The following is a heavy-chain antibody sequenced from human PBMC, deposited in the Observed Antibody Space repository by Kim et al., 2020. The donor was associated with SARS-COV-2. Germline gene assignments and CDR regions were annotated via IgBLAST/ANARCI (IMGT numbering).Heavy chain of an antibody. CDR1: GYTFTSYG. CDR3: ALRYSSSWYRGWCMDV. V-gene: IGHV1-18*04. J-gene: IGHJ6*02. Sequence: ASVKVSCKASGYTFTSYGISWVRQAPGQGLEWMGWISAYNGNTNYAQKLQGRVTMTTDTSTSTAYMELRSLRSDDTAVYYCALRYSSSWYRGWCMDVWGQGTTVTVSS. D-gene: IGHD6-13*01. CDR2: ISAYNGNT.